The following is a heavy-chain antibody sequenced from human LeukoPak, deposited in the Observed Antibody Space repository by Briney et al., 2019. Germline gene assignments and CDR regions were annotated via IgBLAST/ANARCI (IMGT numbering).Heavy chain of an antibody. V-gene: IGHV1-2*02. CDR2: INPNSGGT. D-gene: IGHD6-6*01. Sequence: GASVKVSCKTSGYTFAGYYVHWVRQAPGQGLEWMGWINPNSGGTNYAQKFQGRVTMTRGTPIRTAYMELSRLRSDDTAVYYCARSPTTLSSNSSPFDYWGRGTLATVSS. J-gene: IGHJ4*02. CDR3: ARSPTTLSSNSSPFDY. CDR1: GYTFAGYY.